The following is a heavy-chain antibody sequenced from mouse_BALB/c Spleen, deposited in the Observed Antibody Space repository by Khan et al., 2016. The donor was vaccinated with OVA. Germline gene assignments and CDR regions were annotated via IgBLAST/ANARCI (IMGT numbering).Heavy chain of an antibody. V-gene: IGHV1-20*02. J-gene: IGHJ2*01. CDR3: ASIYRSDFDY. D-gene: IGHD1-1*01. CDR1: GYSFTGYF. CDR2: INPHIGET. Sequence: EVQLQESGPELVKPGASVKISCKASGYSFTGYFMNWVMQSHGKSLEWIGRINPHIGETLYNQKFKGKATLTVDESSSTAHMELRSLASEDSAVYYCASIYRSDFDYWGQGTTLTVSS.